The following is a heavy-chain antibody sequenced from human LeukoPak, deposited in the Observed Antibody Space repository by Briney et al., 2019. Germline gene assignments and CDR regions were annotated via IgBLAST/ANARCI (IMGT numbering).Heavy chain of an antibody. CDR1: GFTFSAHS. V-gene: IGHV3-23*01. J-gene: IGHJ4*02. Sequence: GGSLRLSCAASGFTFSAHSMTWVRQAPGKGLEWVSGISASGDTTFYADSVKGRFTISRDNSKNTVDLQMNSLRAEDTAVYYCTKWSGYGDSWGQGALVTVSS. CDR3: TKWSGYGDS. CDR2: ISASGDTT. D-gene: IGHD5-12*01.